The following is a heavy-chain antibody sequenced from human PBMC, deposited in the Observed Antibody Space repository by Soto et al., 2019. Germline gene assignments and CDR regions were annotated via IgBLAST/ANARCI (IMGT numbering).Heavy chain of an antibody. CDR2: YSYDGSNK. J-gene: IGHJ6*02. CDR3: AKGVVEYGDYVDYYYYGMDV. CDR1: GFTFRSYG. D-gene: IGHD4-17*01. V-gene: IGHV3-30*18. Sequence: GGSLRLSCAASGFTFRSYGMHWVRQAPGKGLEWVAVYSYDGSNKYYADSVKGRFTISRDNSKNTLYLQMNSLRAEDTAVYYCAKGVVEYGDYVDYYYYGMDVWGQGTTVTVSS.